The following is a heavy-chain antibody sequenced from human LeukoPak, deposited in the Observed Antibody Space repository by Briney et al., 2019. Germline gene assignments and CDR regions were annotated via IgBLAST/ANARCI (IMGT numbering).Heavy chain of an antibody. CDR1: GGTFSSYA. Sequence: ASVKVSCKASGGTFSSYAISWVRQAPGQGLGWMGGIIPIFGTANYAQKFQGRVTMTRNTSISTAYMELSSLRSEDTAVYYCARVRMRWLLGADAFGIWGQGTMVTVSS. V-gene: IGHV1-69*05. J-gene: IGHJ3*02. CDR2: IIPIFGTA. D-gene: IGHD4-23*01. CDR3: ARVRMRWLLGADAFGI.